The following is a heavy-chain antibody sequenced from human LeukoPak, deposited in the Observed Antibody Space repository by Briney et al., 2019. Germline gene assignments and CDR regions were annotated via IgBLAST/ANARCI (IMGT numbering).Heavy chain of an antibody. Sequence: PSETLSLTCTVSGGSISSYYWSWIRQPPGKGLEWIGYIYYSGSTNYNRSLKSRVTISVDTSRNQFSLILTSVTAADTAVYYCARAETDHYYFDYLGQGILVTVSS. CDR1: GGSISSYY. D-gene: IGHD3-10*01. CDR3: ARAETDHYYFDY. J-gene: IGHJ4*02. V-gene: IGHV4-59*12. CDR2: IYYSGST.